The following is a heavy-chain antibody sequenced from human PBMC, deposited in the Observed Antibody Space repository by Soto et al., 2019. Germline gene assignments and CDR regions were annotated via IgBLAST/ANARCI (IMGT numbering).Heavy chain of an antibody. CDR3: APNWNVEN. Sequence: EVQLVESGGGLVKPGGSLRLSCAASGFTLSNAWVSWVRQAPGKGLEWVGRIKNKIEGGTTDYAAPVKGRFSISRDDSKNMLYLQMTRLITADTAVYYCAPNWNVENGGQGTLVTVSS. V-gene: IGHV3-15*01. D-gene: IGHD1-20*01. J-gene: IGHJ4*02. CDR1: GFTLSNAW. CDR2: IKNKIEGGTT.